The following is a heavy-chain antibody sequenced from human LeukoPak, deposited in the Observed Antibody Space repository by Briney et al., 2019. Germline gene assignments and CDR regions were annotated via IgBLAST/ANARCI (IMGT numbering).Heavy chain of an antibody. CDR2: INSDSGFT. J-gene: IGHJ5*02. D-gene: IGHD3-9*01. CDR3: ARNFDMTGFDP. Sequence: GASVNVSCKASGYTFTGYYMNWVRQAPGQGLEGMGWINSDSGFTKYAQKFQGRATMTRDTAITTVYMDLTRLTSDDTAVYYCARNFDMTGFDPWGQGTLVTVSS. CDR1: GYTFTGYY. V-gene: IGHV1-2*02.